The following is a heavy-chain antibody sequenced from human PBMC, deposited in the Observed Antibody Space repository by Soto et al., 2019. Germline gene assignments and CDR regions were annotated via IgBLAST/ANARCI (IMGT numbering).Heavy chain of an antibody. D-gene: IGHD3-10*01. J-gene: IGHJ4*02. Sequence: QVQLVQSGAEVKKPASSVKVSCKASGDTFSSYTISWVRQAPGQGLEWMGGIIPIFATANYAQQFQGRITMSADLSTNTAHMELSSLRSDDTAVYYCARETGQVRGRYFDSWGQGTLVTVSS. CDR1: GDTFSSYT. CDR3: ARETGQVRGRYFDS. CDR2: IIPIFATA. V-gene: IGHV1-69*12.